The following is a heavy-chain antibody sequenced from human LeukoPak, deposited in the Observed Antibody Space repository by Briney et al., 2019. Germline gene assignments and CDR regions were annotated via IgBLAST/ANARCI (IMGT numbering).Heavy chain of an antibody. D-gene: IGHD6-13*01. V-gene: IGHV3-33*01. CDR2: IWYDGSNK. CDR1: GFTFNSCG. CDR3: ARDKFGGSSSLIDY. Sequence: PGGSLRLSCAASGFTFNSCGMHWVRQAPGKGLEWVAVIWYDGSNKFYADSVKGRFTISRDNSKNTLYLQMNSLRVEDTAVYYCARDKFGGSSSLIDYWGQGTLVTVSS. J-gene: IGHJ4*02.